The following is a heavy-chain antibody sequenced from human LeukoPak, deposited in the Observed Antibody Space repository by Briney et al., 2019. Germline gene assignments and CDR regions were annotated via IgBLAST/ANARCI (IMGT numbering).Heavy chain of an antibody. V-gene: IGHV1-18*01. Sequence: ASVKVSCKASGYTFTSYGISWVRQAPGQGLEWMGWISAYNGNTNYEQKLRGRVTMTTDTSTSTAYMELRSLRSDDTAVYYCARNTAIAVAVPFDYWGQGTLVTVSS. D-gene: IGHD6-19*01. CDR2: ISAYNGNT. J-gene: IGHJ4*02. CDR1: GYTFTSYG. CDR3: ARNTAIAVAVPFDY.